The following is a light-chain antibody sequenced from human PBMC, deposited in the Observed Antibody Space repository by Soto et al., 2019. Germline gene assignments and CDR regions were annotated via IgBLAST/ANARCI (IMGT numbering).Light chain of an antibody. CDR2: DVT. J-gene: IGLJ3*02. CDR1: RSDVGSYNF. V-gene: IGLV2-14*03. Sequence: QSALTQPASVSGSPGQSITISCTGTRSDVGSYNFVSWYQQYPGKAPKLVIYDVTNRPSGVSDRFSGSKSGNTASLTISGLQAEDEANYYCNSYTTSSTSVFGGGTKLTVL. CDR3: NSYTTSSTSV.